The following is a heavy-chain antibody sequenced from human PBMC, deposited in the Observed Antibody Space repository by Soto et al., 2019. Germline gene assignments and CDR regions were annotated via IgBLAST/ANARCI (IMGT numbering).Heavy chain of an antibody. Sequence: SETLSLTCTVSRGSISSGDYYWSWIRQPPGKGLEWIGYIYYSGSTYYNPSLKSRVTISVDTSKNQFSLKLSSVTAADTAVYYCARVDYYGSGSYYPLYYFDYWGQGTLVTVSS. J-gene: IGHJ4*02. D-gene: IGHD3-10*01. CDR3: ARVDYYGSGSYYPLYYFDY. CDR2: IYYSGST. CDR1: RGSISSGDYY. V-gene: IGHV4-30-4*01.